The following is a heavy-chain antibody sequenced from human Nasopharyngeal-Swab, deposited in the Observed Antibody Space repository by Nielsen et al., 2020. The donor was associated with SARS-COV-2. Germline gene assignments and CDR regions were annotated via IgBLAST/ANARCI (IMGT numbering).Heavy chain of an antibody. CDR3: ARHRSGIAVADSDY. CDR2: ISSSSSYI. J-gene: IGHJ4*02. Sequence: WIRQPPGKGLEWVSSISSSSSYIYYADSVKGRFTISRDNAKNSLYLQMNSLRAEDTAVYYCARHRSGIAVADSDYWGQGTLVTVSS. D-gene: IGHD6-19*01. V-gene: IGHV3-21*01.